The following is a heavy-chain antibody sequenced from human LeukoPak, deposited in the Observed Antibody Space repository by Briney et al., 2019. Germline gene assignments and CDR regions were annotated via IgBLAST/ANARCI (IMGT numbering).Heavy chain of an antibody. J-gene: IGHJ4*02. Sequence: PGRSLRLSCAASGFTFSSYAMHWVRQAPGKGLEWVAVISYDGSNKYYADSVKGRFTISRDNSKNTLYLQMNSLRAEDTAVYYCAKRNCSSTSCYTDYWGQGTLVTVSS. CDR3: AKRNCSSTSCYTDY. CDR1: GFTFSSYA. CDR2: ISYDGSNK. V-gene: IGHV3-30-3*02. D-gene: IGHD2-2*02.